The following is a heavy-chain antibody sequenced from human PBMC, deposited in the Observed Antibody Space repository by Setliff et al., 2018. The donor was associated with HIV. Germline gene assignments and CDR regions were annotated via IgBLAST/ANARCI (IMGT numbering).Heavy chain of an antibody. V-gene: IGHV3-74*01. CDR2: ISSDGSDT. D-gene: IGHD2-15*01. J-gene: IGHJ4*02. Sequence: PGGSLRLSCADSGFTFSASWMHWVRQVSVRGLVWVSRISSDGSDTHYADSVKGRFTISRDNTRNTLYLQMNSLRVEDTAVYYCAADRIVLGDYWGQGTLVTVSS. CDR1: GFTFSASW. CDR3: AADRIVLGDY.